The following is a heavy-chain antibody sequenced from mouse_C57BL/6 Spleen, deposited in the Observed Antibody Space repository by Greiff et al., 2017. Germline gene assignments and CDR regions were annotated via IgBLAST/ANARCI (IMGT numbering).Heavy chain of an antibody. CDR3: VIYYGSPFAY. CDR1: GFTFSSYA. J-gene: IGHJ3*01. CDR2: ISDGGSYT. Sequence: EVQRVESGGGLVKPGGSLKLSCAASGFTFSSYAMSWVRQTPEKRLEWVATISDGGSYTHYPDNVKGRFTISRDNAKNNLYLQMSHLKSEDTAMYYCVIYYGSPFAYWGQGTLVTVSA. D-gene: IGHD2-1*01. V-gene: IGHV5-4*01.